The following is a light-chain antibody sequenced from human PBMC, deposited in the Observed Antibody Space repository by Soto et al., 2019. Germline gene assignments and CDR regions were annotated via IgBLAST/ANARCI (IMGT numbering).Light chain of an antibody. CDR2: AAS. J-gene: IGKJ1*01. V-gene: IGKV1-39*01. CDR1: QSISSS. Sequence: IQMTQSPSSLAASLGDRVTITCRASQSISSSLNWYQWKPGKAPKLLIYAASSLQSGVPSRFSGSGSGTEFTLTISSLQPEDFESYYCHQSYSTSWTFGQGTKVDIK. CDR3: HQSYSTSWT.